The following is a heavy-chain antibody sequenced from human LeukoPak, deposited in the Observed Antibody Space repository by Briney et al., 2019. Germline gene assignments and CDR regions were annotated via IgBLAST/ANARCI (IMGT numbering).Heavy chain of an antibody. Sequence: PGGSLRLSCSASGFTFSSYAMHWVRQAPGKGLEYVSAISSNGGSTYYADSVKGRFTISRDNSKNTLYLQMSSLRAEDTAVYYCARGGPSYYDFWSGSPLFDYWGQGTLVTVSS. J-gene: IGHJ4*02. V-gene: IGHV3-64D*06. D-gene: IGHD3-3*01. CDR3: ARGGPSYYDFWSGSPLFDY. CDR2: ISSNGGST. CDR1: GFTFSSYA.